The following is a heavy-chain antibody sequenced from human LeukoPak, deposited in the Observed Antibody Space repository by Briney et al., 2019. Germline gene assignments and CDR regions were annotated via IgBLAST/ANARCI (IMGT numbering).Heavy chain of an antibody. CDR1: GFTFSSYG. CDR2: ISYDGSNK. D-gene: IGHD3-10*01. V-gene: IGHV3-30*18. Sequence: GRSLRLSCAASGFTFSSYGMHWVIQAPGKGLEWVADISYDGSNKYYADSVKGRFTISSDNSKNTLYLQMNSLRAEDTAVYWCTKDQTCGSGSNFDYWGQGTLVTVSS. CDR3: TKDQTCGSGSNFDY. J-gene: IGHJ4*02.